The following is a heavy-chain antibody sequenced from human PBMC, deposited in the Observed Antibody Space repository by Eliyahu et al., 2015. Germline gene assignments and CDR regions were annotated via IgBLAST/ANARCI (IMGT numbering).Heavy chain of an antibody. V-gene: IGHV3-9*01. J-gene: IGHJ4*02. D-gene: IGHD2-2*01. CDR3: AKDIGKYYAFVDY. CDR2: ISWNSGSI. CDR1: GFTFDDYA. Sequence: EVQLVESGGGLVQPGRSLRLSCAASGFTFDDYAMHWVRQAPGKGLEWVSGISWNSGSIGYADSVKGRFTISRDNAKNSLYLQMNSLRAEDTALYYCAKDIGKYYAFVDYWGQGTLVTVSS.